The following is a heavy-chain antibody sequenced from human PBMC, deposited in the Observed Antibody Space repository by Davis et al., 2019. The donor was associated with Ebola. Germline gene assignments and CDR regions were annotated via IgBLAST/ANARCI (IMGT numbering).Heavy chain of an antibody. D-gene: IGHD3-22*01. J-gene: IGHJ5*02. Sequence: AASVQVSCKVSGYTLTELSMHWVRQAPGKGLEWMGGFDPEDGETIYAQKFQGRVTMTEDTSTDTAYMELSSLRSEDTAVYYCARDEGYYYDSTRWFDPWGQGTLVTVSS. CDR3: ARDEGYYYDSTRWFDP. CDR1: GYTLTELS. CDR2: FDPEDGET. V-gene: IGHV1-24*01.